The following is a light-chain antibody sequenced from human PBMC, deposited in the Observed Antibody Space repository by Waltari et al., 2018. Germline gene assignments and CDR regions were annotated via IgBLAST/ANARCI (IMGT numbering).Light chain of an antibody. CDR2: RSN. CDR1: KNNVAKQE. CDR3: SAWDSDLVAVV. V-gene: IGLV10-54*04. J-gene: IGLJ3*02. Sequence: QAGLTQPPSLSRDLGQTATLTCTGTKNNVAKQEAAWLQQHRGHPPTLLSFRSNNRPSGISERFSASTSGNTASLTITGLQPDDEADYYCSAWDSDLVAVVFGGGTKLTVL.